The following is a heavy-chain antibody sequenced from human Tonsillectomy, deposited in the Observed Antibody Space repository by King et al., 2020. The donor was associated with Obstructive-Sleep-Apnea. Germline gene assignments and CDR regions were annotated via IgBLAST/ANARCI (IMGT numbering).Heavy chain of an antibody. Sequence: QLQESGPGLVKPSETLSLTCTVSGGSISSSSYYRGWIRQPPGKGLEWIGSIYYSGSTYYNPSLKSRVTISVDTSKNQFSLKLSSVTAADTAVYYCARPIGAAGTDWFDPWGQGTLVTVSS. V-gene: IGHV4-39*01. D-gene: IGHD6-13*01. CDR1: GGSISSSSYY. CDR2: IYYSGST. CDR3: ARPIGAAGTDWFDP. J-gene: IGHJ5*02.